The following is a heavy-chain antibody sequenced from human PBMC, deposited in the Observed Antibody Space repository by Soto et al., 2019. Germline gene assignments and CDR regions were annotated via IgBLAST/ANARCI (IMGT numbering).Heavy chain of an antibody. CDR2: IWYDESHE. Sequence: VQLVESGGGLVQPARSLRLSCAASGFTFRNHGMHWVRQAPGKGLEWVAVIWYDESHEFYADSVKGRFSISRDNAKNTLYLQMNSLRAEDTAMYYCARDRSEFARWFDRWGQGTLVTVSS. CDR1: GFTFRNHG. CDR3: ARDRSEFARWFDR. D-gene: IGHD2-21*01. V-gene: IGHV3-33*01. J-gene: IGHJ5*02.